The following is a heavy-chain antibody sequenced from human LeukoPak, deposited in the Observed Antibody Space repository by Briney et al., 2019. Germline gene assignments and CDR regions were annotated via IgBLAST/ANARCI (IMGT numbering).Heavy chain of an antibody. CDR3: ARDRITMVRGPNRGYFDY. CDR1: GYTFTGYY. J-gene: IGHJ4*02. D-gene: IGHD3-10*01. Sequence: AASVKVSCKASGYTFTGYYMHWVRQAPGQGLEWMGWINPNSGGTNYAQKFQGRVTMTRDTSISTAYMELSRLRSDDTAVYYCARDRITMVRGPNRGYFDYWGQGTLVTVSS. V-gene: IGHV1-2*02. CDR2: INPNSGGT.